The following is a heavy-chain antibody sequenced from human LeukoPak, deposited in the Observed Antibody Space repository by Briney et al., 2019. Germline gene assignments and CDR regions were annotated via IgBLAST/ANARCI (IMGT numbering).Heavy chain of an antibody. CDR2: NSGSGGTT. D-gene: IGHD3-3*01. CDR3: ARGGITIFGVVIYMDV. CDR1: GFTFSNYV. J-gene: IGHJ6*03. V-gene: IGHV3-23*01. Sequence: GGSLRLSCAASGFTFSNYVMSWVRQAPGKGLEWVSVNSGSGGTTYYADSVKGRFTISRDNSKNTLYVQMNSLRAEDTALYYCARGGITIFGVVIYMDVWGKGTTVTVSS.